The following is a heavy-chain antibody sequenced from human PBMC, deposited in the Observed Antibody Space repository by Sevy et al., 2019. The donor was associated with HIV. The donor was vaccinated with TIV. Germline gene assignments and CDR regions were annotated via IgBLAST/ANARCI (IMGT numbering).Heavy chain of an antibody. D-gene: IGHD6-13*01. CDR3: AGEGSSSWYDNWFDP. V-gene: IGHV3-7*03. CDR2: IQQDGSEK. J-gene: IGHJ5*02. CDR1: GFTFSSYW. Sequence: GGSLRLSCAASGFTFSSYWMSWVRQAPGKGLEWVANIQQDGSEKYYVDSVKGRFTISKDNARNSLYLQMNSLRAEDTAVYYCAGEGSSSWYDNWFDPWGQGTLVTVSS.